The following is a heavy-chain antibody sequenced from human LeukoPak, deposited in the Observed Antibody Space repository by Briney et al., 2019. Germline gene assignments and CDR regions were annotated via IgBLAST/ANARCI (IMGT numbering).Heavy chain of an antibody. CDR2: IYYSGST. Sequence: SETLSLTCDVSGRFFRDYYWSWIRQPPGKGLEWIGYIYYSGSTNYNPSLKSRVTISVDTSKNQFSLKLSSVTAADTAVYYCASNAFDIWGQGTMVTVSS. J-gene: IGHJ3*02. CDR1: GRFFRDYY. CDR3: ASNAFDI. V-gene: IGHV4-59*08.